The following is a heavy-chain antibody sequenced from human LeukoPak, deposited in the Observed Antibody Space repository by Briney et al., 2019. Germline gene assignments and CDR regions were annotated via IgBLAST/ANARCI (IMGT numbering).Heavy chain of an antibody. V-gene: IGHV3-21*01. D-gene: IGHD6-13*01. CDR3: ARYPRLSGSRYSWTNYYYYYMDV. CDR2: ITSSSSYI. J-gene: IGHJ6*03. CDR1: GFTFSNYN. Sequence: GGSLRLSCAGSGFTFSNYNMNWVRQAPGKGLEWVSSITSSSSYIYYADSVKGRFTISRDNAKNSLYLQMNSLRAEDTAVYYCARYPRLSGSRYSWTNYYYYYMDVWGKGTTVTISS.